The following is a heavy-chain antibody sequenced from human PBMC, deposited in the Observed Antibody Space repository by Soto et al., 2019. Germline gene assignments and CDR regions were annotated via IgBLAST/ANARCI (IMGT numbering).Heavy chain of an antibody. CDR2: ITGSGGST. J-gene: IGHJ4*02. Sequence: EVQLLESGGGLVQPGGSLRLSCAASGFTFSTYAMIWVRQAPGKGLEWVSVITGSGGSTYYADSVKGRFTISRDNSKNPVYLQMNSLRAADTAVYYCSKARYGDYGGVDYWGQGTLVTVSS. CDR3: SKARYGDYGGVDY. D-gene: IGHD4-17*01. CDR1: GFTFSTYA. V-gene: IGHV3-23*01.